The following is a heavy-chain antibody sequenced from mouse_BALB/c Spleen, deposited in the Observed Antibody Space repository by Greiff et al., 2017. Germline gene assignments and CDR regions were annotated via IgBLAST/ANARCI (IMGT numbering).Heavy chain of an antibody. J-gene: IGHJ2*01. D-gene: IGHD1-1*01. V-gene: IGHV5-6-5*01. CDR3: ARGRDYGKGFDY. Sequence: EVQGVESGGGLVKPGGSLKLSCAASGFTFSSYAMSWVRQTPEKRLEWVASISSGGSTYYPDSVKGRFTISRDNARNILYLQMSSLRSEDTAMYYCARGRDYGKGFDYWGQGTTLTVSS. CDR2: ISSGGST. CDR1: GFTFSSYA.